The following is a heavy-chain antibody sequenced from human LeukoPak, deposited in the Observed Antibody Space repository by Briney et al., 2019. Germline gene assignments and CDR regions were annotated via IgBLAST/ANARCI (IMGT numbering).Heavy chain of an antibody. Sequence: GASVKVSCKASGYTFTSYGISWVRQAPGQGLEWMGWISAYNGNTNYAQKLQGRVTMTRDTSISTAYMELSRLTSDDTAVYYCARNFGDFWSGNDYNWFDPWGQGTLVTVSS. J-gene: IGHJ5*02. CDR3: ARNFGDFWSGNDYNWFDP. CDR2: ISAYNGNT. D-gene: IGHD3-3*01. CDR1: GYTFTSYG. V-gene: IGHV1-18*01.